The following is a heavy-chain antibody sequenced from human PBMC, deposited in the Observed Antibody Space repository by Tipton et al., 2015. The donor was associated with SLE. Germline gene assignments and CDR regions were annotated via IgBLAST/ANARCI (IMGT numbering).Heavy chain of an antibody. CDR2: ISYRGNT. Sequence: TLSLTCTVPGGSISSSNYYWGWIRQPPGKGLEWIGSISYRGNTYYNPSLKSRVTISVGTSRNHFSLKVTSVTAADTAVYYCARVSTMVRGAQDFYYYYLDVWGKGTTVTVSS. CDR1: GGSISSSNYY. J-gene: IGHJ6*03. V-gene: IGHV4-39*07. D-gene: IGHD3-10*01. CDR3: ARVSTMVRGAQDFYYYYLDV.